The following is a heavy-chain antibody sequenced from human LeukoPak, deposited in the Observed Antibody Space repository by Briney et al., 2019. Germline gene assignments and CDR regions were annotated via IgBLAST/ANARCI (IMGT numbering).Heavy chain of an antibody. Sequence: GGSLRLSCAASGFTFSNYEMNWVRQAPGKGLEWVAYISSSGNSIHYADSVKGRFTISRDNAKHSLYLQINSLRAEDTAVYYCALYCSGGRCYSIGGAFDIWGQGTMVTVSS. D-gene: IGHD2-15*01. CDR2: ISSSGNSI. CDR3: ALYCSGGRCYSIGGAFDI. V-gene: IGHV3-48*03. CDR1: GFTFSNYE. J-gene: IGHJ3*02.